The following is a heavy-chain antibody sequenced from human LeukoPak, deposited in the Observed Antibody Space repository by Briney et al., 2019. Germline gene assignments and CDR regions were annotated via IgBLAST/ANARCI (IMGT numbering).Heavy chain of an antibody. CDR1: GYTFTGYY. J-gene: IGHJ4*02. Sequence: ASVKVSCKASGYTFTGYYIHWVRQAPGQGLEWMGWINPNSAGINYAQKFQGRVTMTRDTSISTAYMELSSLRSDDTAVYYCARDATARDYSNSDYWGQGTLVTVSS. V-gene: IGHV1-2*02. D-gene: IGHD4-11*01. CDR3: ARDATARDYSNSDY. CDR2: INPNSAGI.